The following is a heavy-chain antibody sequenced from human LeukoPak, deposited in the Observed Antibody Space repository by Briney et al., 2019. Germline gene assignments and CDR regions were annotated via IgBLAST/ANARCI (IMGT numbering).Heavy chain of an antibody. V-gene: IGHV3-7*03. Sequence: GGSLRLSCAASGFAFNVYWMNWVRQAPGKGLEWVANIKHDGTEKNYVDSVKGRFTIYRDNAENTLYLQMNSLRAEDTAVYYCVRDFYVDYWGQGAMVTVSS. CDR3: VRDFYVDY. CDR2: IKHDGTEK. J-gene: IGHJ4*02. CDR1: GFAFNVYW. D-gene: IGHD2/OR15-2a*01.